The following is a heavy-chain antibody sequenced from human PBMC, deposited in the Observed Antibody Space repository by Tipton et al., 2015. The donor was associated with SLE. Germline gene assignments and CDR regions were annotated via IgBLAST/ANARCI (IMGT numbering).Heavy chain of an antibody. CDR3: ARSREMATIYEDGAFDV. J-gene: IGHJ3*01. V-gene: IGHV1-2*02. D-gene: IGHD5-24*01. CDR2: INPYSGRT. Sequence: QLVQSGADVKRPGASVKVSCKASGYRFTDYFLHWVRQAPGQGLEWMGWINPYSGRTNYPQNFQGRVIMTRDTSISTSYMELSGLRSDDTAVYFCARSREMATIYEDGAFDVWGQGTMVTVSS. CDR1: GYRFTDYF.